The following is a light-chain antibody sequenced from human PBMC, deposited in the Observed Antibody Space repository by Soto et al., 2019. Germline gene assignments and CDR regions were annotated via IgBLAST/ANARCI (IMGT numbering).Light chain of an antibody. J-gene: IGKJ1*01. Sequence: EIVLTQSPGTLSLSPGERATLSFRASQSVRNNNLNWYQQKPGQAPRLLISGASSRAADIPDRFSGSGSGTDFTLTINRLEPEDFAVYYCQQYDSSPRTLGQGTKVDIK. V-gene: IGKV3-20*01. CDR2: GAS. CDR1: QSVRNNN. CDR3: QQYDSSPRT.